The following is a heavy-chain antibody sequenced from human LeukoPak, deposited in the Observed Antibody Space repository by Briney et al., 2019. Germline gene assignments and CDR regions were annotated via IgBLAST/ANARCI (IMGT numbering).Heavy chain of an antibody. CDR1: GGSISSGSYY. D-gene: IGHD1-1*01. Sequence: SQTLSLTCTVSGGSISSGSYYWSWIRQPAGKGLEWIGRIYTSGSTNYNPSLKSRVTISVDTSKNQFSLKLSSVTAADTAVYYCAETKNWKGLFDYWGQGTLVTVSS. V-gene: IGHV4-61*02. CDR3: AETKNWKGLFDY. CDR2: IYTSGST. J-gene: IGHJ4*02.